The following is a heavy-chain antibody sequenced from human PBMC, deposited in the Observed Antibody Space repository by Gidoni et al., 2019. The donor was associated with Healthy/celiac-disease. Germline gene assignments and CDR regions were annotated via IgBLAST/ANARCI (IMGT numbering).Heavy chain of an antibody. CDR2: ISGSGGST. Sequence: EVQLLESGGGLVQPGGSLRLSCAASGFTFSSYAMSWVLQAPGKGREWVSAISGSGGSTYYADSVKGRFTISRDNSKNTLYLQMNSLRAEDTAVYYCAKAQAGYSSGWYVPALDYWGQGTLVTVSS. CDR1: GFTFSSYA. J-gene: IGHJ4*02. D-gene: IGHD6-19*01. CDR3: AKAQAGYSSGWYVPALDY. V-gene: IGHV3-23*01.